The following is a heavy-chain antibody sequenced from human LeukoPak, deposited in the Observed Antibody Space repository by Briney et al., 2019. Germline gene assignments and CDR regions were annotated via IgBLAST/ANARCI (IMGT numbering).Heavy chain of an antibody. V-gene: IGHV1-2*02. CDR1: GYTFTGYY. CDR2: INPNSGGT. J-gene: IGHJ5*02. Sequence: RASVKVSCKASGYTFTGYYMHWVRQAPGQGLEWMGWINPNSGGTNYAQKFQGRVTMTRDTSISTAYMELSRLRSDDTAVYYCARVGYGYGTVDNWFDPWGQGTLVTVSS. CDR3: ARVGYGYGTVDNWFDP. D-gene: IGHD5-18*01.